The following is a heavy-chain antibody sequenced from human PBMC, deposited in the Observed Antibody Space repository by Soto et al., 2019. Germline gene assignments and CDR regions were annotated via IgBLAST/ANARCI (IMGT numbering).Heavy chain of an antibody. J-gene: IGHJ4*02. D-gene: IGHD2-2*03. V-gene: IGHV1-18*04. CDR3: ARVWINRRRVGPNTFFFDD. CDR1: GYTFTSNG. CDR2: TNTSNGNT. Sequence: VQLVQSGAEVKKPGASVKVSCKASGYTFTSNGITWVRQAPGQGLEWMGWTNTSNGNTDYVQKLQGRVTMTTDTSTNTAYMELTRLRSDETAVYYCARVWINRRRVGPNTFFFDDWAQGTLVTVPS.